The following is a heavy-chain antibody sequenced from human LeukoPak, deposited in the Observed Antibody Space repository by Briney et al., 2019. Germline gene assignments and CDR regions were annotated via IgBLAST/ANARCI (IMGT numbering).Heavy chain of an antibody. D-gene: IGHD3-16*01. CDR1: GFTFSDYY. J-gene: IGHJ5*02. CDR3: ARDRVRGVLNWFDP. Sequence: GGSLRLSCAASGFTFSDYYMSWIRQAPGKGLEWVSYISSSSSYTNYADSVKGRFTISRDNAKNSLYLQMNSLRAEDTAVYCCARDRVRGVLNWFDPWGQGTLVTVSS. V-gene: IGHV3-11*06. CDR2: ISSSSSYT.